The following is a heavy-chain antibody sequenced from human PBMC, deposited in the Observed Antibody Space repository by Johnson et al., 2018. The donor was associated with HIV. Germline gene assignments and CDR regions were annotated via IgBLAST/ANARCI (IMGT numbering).Heavy chain of an antibody. CDR3: ARGRSSTRPSDLGSGAFDI. Sequence: QVQLVESGGGVVQPGGSLRISCAASGVTFSSYGMHWVRQAPGKGLEGVAFIRYDGSNKYYADSVKGRFTISRDNSKNTLYLQMNSLRAEDTAVYYCARGRSSTRPSDLGSGAFDIWGQGTMVTVSS. CDR1: GVTFSSYG. D-gene: IGHD2-2*01. V-gene: IGHV3-30*02. CDR2: IRYDGSNK. J-gene: IGHJ3*02.